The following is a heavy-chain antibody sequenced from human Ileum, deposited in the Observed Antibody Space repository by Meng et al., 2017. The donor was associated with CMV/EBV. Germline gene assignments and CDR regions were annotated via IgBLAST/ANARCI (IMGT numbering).Heavy chain of an antibody. CDR3: AKDMLGLYGFDC. Sequence: CATSGFTFNSYGMSWVRQAPGKGLEWVSGISSSGGRTYYADSVQGRFTISRDDSKTTLYLQMNSLRVEDTAVYYCAKDMLGLYGFDCWGQGTLVTVSS. J-gene: IGHJ4*02. CDR1: GFTFNSYG. CDR2: ISSSGGRT. D-gene: IGHD5-18*01. V-gene: IGHV3-23*01.